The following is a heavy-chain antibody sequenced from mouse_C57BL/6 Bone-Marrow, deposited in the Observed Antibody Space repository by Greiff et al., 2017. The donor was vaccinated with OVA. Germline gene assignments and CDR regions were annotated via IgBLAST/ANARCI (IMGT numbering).Heavy chain of an antibody. V-gene: IGHV1-26*01. CDR1: GYTFTDYY. CDR2: INPNNGGT. Sequence: VQLQQSGPELVKPGASVKISCKASGYTFTDYYMNWVKQSHGKSLEWIGDINPNNGGTSYNQKFKGKATLTVDKSSSTAYMELRSLTSEDSAVYYCARYKGMGNWFAYWGQGTLVTVSA. CDR3: ARYKGMGNWFAY. J-gene: IGHJ3*01. D-gene: IGHD1-3*01.